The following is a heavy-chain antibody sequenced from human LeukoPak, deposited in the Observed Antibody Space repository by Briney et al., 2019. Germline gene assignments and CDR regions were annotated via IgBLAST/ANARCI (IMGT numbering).Heavy chain of an antibody. CDR1: GYTFTSYG. CDR2: ISAYNGNT. CDR3: ARVSSSIYDILTGYYIGRQVSQKGAPFDY. V-gene: IGHV1-18*01. J-gene: IGHJ4*02. Sequence: PLASVKVSCKASGYTFTSYGISWVRQAPGQGLEWMGWISAYNGNTNYAQKLQGRVTMTTDTSTSTAYMELRSLRSDDTAVYYCARVSSSIYDILTGYYIGRQVSQKGAPFDYWGQGTLVTVSS. D-gene: IGHD3-9*01.